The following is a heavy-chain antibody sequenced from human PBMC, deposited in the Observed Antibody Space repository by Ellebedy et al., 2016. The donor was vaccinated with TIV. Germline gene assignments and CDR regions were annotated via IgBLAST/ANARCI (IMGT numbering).Heavy chain of an antibody. CDR2: ISSSGVST. CDR1: GLTFSSFA. Sequence: GESLKISCAASGLTFSSFAMHWVHQPPGKGLEWVSSISSSGVSTDYADSVRGRVTISRDNSKNTLYLQMNSLRADDSAVYYCAKLDSSGYYYGRFDYWGQGTLVTVSS. V-gene: IGHV3-23*01. D-gene: IGHD3-22*01. J-gene: IGHJ4*02. CDR3: AKLDSSGYYYGRFDY.